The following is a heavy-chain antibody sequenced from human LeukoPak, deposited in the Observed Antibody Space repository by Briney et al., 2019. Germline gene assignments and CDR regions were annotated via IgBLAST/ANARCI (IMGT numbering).Heavy chain of an antibody. V-gene: IGHV3-21*04. CDR3: AKVRGVVPAAIRGGHFDY. CDR1: GFTFSSYS. D-gene: IGHD2-2*02. Sequence: GGSLRLSCAASGFTFSSYSMNWVRQAPGKGLEWVSSISSSSSYIYYADSVKGRFTISRDNSKNTLYLQMNSLRAEDTAVYYCAKVRGVVPAAIRGGHFDYWGQGTLVTVSS. CDR2: ISSSSSYI. J-gene: IGHJ4*02.